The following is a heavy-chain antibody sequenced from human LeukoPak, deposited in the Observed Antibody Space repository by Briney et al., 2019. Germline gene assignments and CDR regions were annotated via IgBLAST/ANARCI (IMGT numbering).Heavy chain of an antibody. CDR1: GYTFTSYA. J-gene: IGHJ1*01. CDR2: INTNTGNP. V-gene: IGHV7-4-1*02. Sequence: ASVKVSCKASGYTFTSYAMNWVRQAPGQGLEWMGWINTNTGNPTYAQGFTGRFVFSLDTSVSTAYLQISSLKAEDTAVYYCARDDRIAKHSPTQYFQHWGQGTLVTVSS. D-gene: IGHD3-3*02. CDR3: ARDDRIAKHSPTQYFQH.